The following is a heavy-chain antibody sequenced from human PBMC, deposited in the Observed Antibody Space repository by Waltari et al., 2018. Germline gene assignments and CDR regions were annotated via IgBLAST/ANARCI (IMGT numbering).Heavy chain of an antibody. V-gene: IGHV3-30-3*01. D-gene: IGHD1-26*01. Sequence: GFTFSSYAMHWVRQAPGKGLEWVAVISYDGSNKYYADSVKGRFTISRDNSKNTLYLQMNSLRAEDTAVYYCAREGGWVSGSYYARYYYYYMDVWGKGTTVTVSS. CDR1: GFTFSSYA. J-gene: IGHJ6*03. CDR3: AREGGWVSGSYYARYYYYYMDV. CDR2: ISYDGSNK.